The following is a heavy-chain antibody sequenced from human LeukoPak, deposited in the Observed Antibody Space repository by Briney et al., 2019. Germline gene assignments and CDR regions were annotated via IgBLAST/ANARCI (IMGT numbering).Heavy chain of an antibody. V-gene: IGHV6-1*01. CDR2: TYYRSKWYN. CDR1: GDSVSSNSAA. J-gene: IGHJ4*02. Sequence: SQTLSLTCAISGDSVSSNSAAWNWIRQFPSRGLEWLGRTYYRSKWYNNYAISVKSRITINPDTSKNQFSLQLNSVTPEDTAVYYCARDLDGGWYDFDSWGQGTLVTVSS. D-gene: IGHD6-19*01. CDR3: ARDLDGGWYDFDS.